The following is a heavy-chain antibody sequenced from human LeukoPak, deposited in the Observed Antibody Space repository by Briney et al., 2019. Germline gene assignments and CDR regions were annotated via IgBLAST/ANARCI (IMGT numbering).Heavy chain of an antibody. V-gene: IGHV4-61*02. CDR2: IYISGST. CDR1: GGSISSGRYY. CDR3: AREGIYGDCRN. J-gene: IGHJ4*02. D-gene: IGHD4-17*01. Sequence: PSESLSLTRPVSGGSISSGRYYWSWIRQPAGKGLEWIGRIYISGSTNYNPSLKSRVSISVDTSKNQFSLRLSSVTAADTAVYYCAREGIYGDCRNWGQGTLVTVSS.